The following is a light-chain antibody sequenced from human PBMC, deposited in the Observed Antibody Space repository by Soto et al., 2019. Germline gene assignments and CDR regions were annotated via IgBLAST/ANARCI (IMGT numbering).Light chain of an antibody. J-gene: IGLJ2*01. CDR3: AARDDSLSGVV. Sequence: QSVLTQPPSASGTPGQRVTISCSGSSSNIGSNYVYWYQQLPGTAPKLLIYRNNQRPSGVPDRFSGSKSGTSASLAISGLRSADEADYYCAARDDSLSGVVFGGGRKLTVL. CDR2: RNN. CDR1: SSNIGSNY. V-gene: IGLV1-47*01.